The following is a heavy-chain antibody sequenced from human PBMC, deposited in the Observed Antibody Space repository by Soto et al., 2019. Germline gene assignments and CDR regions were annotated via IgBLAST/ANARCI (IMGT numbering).Heavy chain of an antibody. J-gene: IGHJ4*02. CDR1: GGSISSGDYY. D-gene: IGHD3-10*01. Sequence: QVQLQESGPGLVKPSQTLSLTCTVSGGSISSGDYYWSWIRQPPGKGLEWIGYIYYSGSTYYNPSLKSRVTISVDTSNNQFSLKLSSVTAADTAVYYCASITMVRGAPTDYWGQGTLVTVSS. V-gene: IGHV4-30-4*01. CDR3: ASITMVRGAPTDY. CDR2: IYYSGST.